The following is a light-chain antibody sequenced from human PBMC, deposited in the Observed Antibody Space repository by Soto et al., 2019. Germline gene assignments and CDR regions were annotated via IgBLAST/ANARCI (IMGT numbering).Light chain of an antibody. J-gene: IGLJ1*01. CDR2: EVT. Sequence: QSALTQPASVSGSPGQSTTISCTGTSSDIGDYNYVSWFQQHPGRAPKLLIFEVTNRPSGVSNRFSGSKSGYTASLTISGLQTQDEADYYCNSYTSTKTYVFGTGTKATVL. V-gene: IGLV2-14*01. CDR3: NSYTSTKTYV. CDR1: SSDIGDYNY.